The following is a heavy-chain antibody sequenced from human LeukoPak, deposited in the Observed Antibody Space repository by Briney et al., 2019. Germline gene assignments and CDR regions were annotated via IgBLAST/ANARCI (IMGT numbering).Heavy chain of an antibody. Sequence: WASVKVSCKASGGALSDYTMSWVRQAPGQGLEWVGAILPMLGTAKYAHSLQGRVTITTDDSSSTVYMELSSLRFEDTASYFCARDGLLTRTGMDVWGKGTTVTDSS. D-gene: IGHD3/OR15-3a*01. V-gene: IGHV1-69*16. J-gene: IGHJ6*03. CDR1: GGALSDYT. CDR2: ILPMLGTA. CDR3: ARDGLLTRTGMDV.